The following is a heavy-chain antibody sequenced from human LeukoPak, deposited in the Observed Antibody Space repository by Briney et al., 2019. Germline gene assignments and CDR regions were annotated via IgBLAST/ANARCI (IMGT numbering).Heavy chain of an antibody. Sequence: GRSLRLPCAASGFTFSGYTMHWVRQAPGKGLEWVAVISYDGSNKYYADSVKGRFTISRDNSKNTLYLQMNSLRAEDTAVYYCARGGYSGYVTFDIWGQGTMVTVSS. J-gene: IGHJ3*02. CDR1: GFTFSGYT. CDR3: ARGGYSGYVTFDI. V-gene: IGHV3-30-3*01. CDR2: ISYDGSNK. D-gene: IGHD5-12*01.